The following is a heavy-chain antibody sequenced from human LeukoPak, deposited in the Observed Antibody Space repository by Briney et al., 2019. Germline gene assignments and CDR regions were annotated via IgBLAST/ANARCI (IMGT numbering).Heavy chain of an antibody. CDR3: AAYYYDSSGYL. Sequence: SETLSLTCTVSGGSISSSNYYWGWTRQPPGKGLEWIGSIYNSGSTYYNPSLKSRVTISVDTSKHQFSLKLSSVTAADTAVYYCAAYYYDSSGYLWGQGTLVTVSS. V-gene: IGHV4-39*01. D-gene: IGHD3-22*01. J-gene: IGHJ4*02. CDR1: GGSISSSNYY. CDR2: IYNSGST.